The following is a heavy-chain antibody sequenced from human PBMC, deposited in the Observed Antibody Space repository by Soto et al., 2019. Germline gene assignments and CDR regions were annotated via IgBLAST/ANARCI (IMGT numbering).Heavy chain of an antibody. D-gene: IGHD1-26*01. J-gene: IGHJ4*02. Sequence: GSVKVSCKASGYTFNSYYMHWVRQAPGQGLEWMGIINPSGGGTIYAQKFQGRVTMTRDTSTSTAYMELSSLRSEDTAVYYCARAHSGSYPHFDNWGQGTLVTVSS. CDR1: GYTFNSYY. CDR2: INPSGGGT. V-gene: IGHV1-46*02. CDR3: ARAHSGSYPHFDN.